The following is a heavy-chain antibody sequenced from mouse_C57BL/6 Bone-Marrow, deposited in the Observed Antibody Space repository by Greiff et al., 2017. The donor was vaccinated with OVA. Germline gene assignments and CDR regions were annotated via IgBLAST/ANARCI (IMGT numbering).Heavy chain of an antibody. CDR2: INPNNGGT. Sequence: EVQLQQSGPELVKPGASVKISCKASGYTFTDYYMHWVKQSHGQSLEWIGDINPNNGGTSYNQKFKGKATLTVDKSSSTAYMELRSLTSEDSAVYYCARRDASGAMDYWGQGTSVTVSS. CDR1: GYTFTDYY. D-gene: IGHD6-1*01. V-gene: IGHV1-26*01. CDR3: ARRDASGAMDY. J-gene: IGHJ4*01.